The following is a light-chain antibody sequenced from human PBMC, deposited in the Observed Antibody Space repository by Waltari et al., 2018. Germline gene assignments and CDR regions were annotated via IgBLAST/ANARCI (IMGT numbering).Light chain of an antibody. J-gene: IGKJ1*01. Sequence: DTVVTQSPASLAVSLGERATINCKSTQSVLYNSNNTNYITWYQQKPGQPPKLLIYWASTRESGIPDRFSGSGSGTDFTLTISSLQAEDVAVYYCHQYYYLPRTFGQGTKVEIK. V-gene: IGKV4-1*01. CDR2: WAS. CDR1: QSVLYNSNNTNY. CDR3: HQYYYLPRT.